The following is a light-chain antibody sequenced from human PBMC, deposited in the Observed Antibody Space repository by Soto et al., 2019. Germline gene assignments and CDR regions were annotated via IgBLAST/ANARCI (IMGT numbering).Light chain of an antibody. CDR2: DVS. J-gene: IGLJ2*01. V-gene: IGLV2-14*03. CDR1: SSDVGGYNY. Sequence: QSALTQPASVSGSAVQSITISCTGTSSDVGGYNYVSWYQQHPGKAPKLMIYDVSNRPSGVSNRFSGSKSGNTASLTISGLQAEDEADYFCSSYRSSSVVFGGGTKVTVL. CDR3: SSYRSSSVV.